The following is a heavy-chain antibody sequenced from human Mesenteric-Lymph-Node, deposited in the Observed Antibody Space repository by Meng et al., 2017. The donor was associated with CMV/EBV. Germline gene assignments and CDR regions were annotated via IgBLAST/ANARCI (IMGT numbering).Heavy chain of an antibody. CDR2: IYYSGST. J-gene: IGHJ4*02. V-gene: IGHV4-59*01. CDR3: ARVRLELHYYFDY. Sequence: GSLRLSCTVSSGSINTYYWSWLRQPPGKGLEWIGYIYYSGSTNYNPSLKSRVTISVDTSDNQFSLRLSSVTAADTAVYYCARVRLELHYYFDYWGQGTLVTVSS. CDR1: SGSINTYY. D-gene: IGHD1-7*01.